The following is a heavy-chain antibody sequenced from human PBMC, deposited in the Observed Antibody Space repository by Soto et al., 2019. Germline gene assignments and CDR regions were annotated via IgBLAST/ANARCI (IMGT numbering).Heavy chain of an antibody. CDR2: IYYNGNN. V-gene: IGHV4-30-4*01. CDR3: ARERRGGDSDGGADY. Sequence: QVQLQESGPGLVKPSQTLSLTCNVSGASLSSGDFYWSWIRQPPGKGLEWIAFIYYNGNNFYNPSLKRRVTIAIDTSNNQFSLKVRSVTAADTAVHYCARERRGGDSDGGADYWGQGTLVTVSS. CDR1: GASLSSGDFY. D-gene: IGHD2-21*02. J-gene: IGHJ4*02.